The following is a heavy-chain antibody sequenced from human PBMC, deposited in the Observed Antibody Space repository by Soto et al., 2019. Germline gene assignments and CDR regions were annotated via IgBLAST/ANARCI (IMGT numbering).Heavy chain of an antibody. D-gene: IGHD6-6*01. Sequence: PGVSQRLSCAASGFTYSSFEMNWVRQAPGKGLEWVSKIGSSGSTIWYADSVKGRFTISRDNVKNSLYLQMNSLRGEDTAVYYCARATYSSSYDFDSWGQGTLVTVS. CDR3: ARATYSSSYDFDS. CDR2: IGSSGSTI. CDR1: GFTYSSFE. J-gene: IGHJ4*02. V-gene: IGHV3-48*03.